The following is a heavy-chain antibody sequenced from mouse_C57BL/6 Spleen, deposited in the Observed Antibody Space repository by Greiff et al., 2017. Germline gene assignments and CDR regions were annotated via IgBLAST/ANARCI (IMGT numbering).Heavy chain of an antibody. V-gene: IGHV1-76*01. J-gene: IGHJ3*01. D-gene: IGHD2-1*01. CDR3: ARDDDGNYEEAY. CDR1: GYTFTDYY. Sequence: QVQLKESRAELVRPGASVKLSCKASGYTFTDYYINWVKQRPGQGLEWIARIYPGSGNTYYNEKFKGKATLTAEKSSSTAYMQLSSLTSEDSAVYFCARDDDGNYEEAYWGQGTLVTVSA. CDR2: IYPGSGNT.